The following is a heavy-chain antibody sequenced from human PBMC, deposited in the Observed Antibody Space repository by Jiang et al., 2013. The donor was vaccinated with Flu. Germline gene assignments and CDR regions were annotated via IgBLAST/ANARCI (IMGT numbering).Heavy chain of an antibody. CDR1: SISSSSYY. Sequence: SISSSSYYWGWIRQPPGKGLEWIGSIYYSGSTYYNPSLKSRVTISVDTSKNQFSLKLSSVTAADTAVYYCARVRIYDYIWGNRQYYFDYWGQGTLVTVSS. V-gene: IGHV4-39*07. J-gene: IGHJ4*02. D-gene: IGHD3-16*01. CDR3: ARVRIYDYIWGNRQYYFDY. CDR2: IYYSGST.